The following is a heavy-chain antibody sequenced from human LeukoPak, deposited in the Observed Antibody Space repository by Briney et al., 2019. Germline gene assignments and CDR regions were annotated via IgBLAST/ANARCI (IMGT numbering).Heavy chain of an antibody. V-gene: IGHV1-2*02. J-gene: IGHJ4*02. CDR3: AILYYYDSSGPTGFDY. CDR1: GYTFTGYY. CDR2: INPNSDGT. D-gene: IGHD3-22*01. Sequence: ASVKVSCKASGYTFTGYYMHWVRQAPGQGLEWMGWINPNSDGTNYAQKFQGRVTMTRDTSISTAYMELSRLRSDDTAVYYCAILYYYDSSGPTGFDYWGQGTLVTVSS.